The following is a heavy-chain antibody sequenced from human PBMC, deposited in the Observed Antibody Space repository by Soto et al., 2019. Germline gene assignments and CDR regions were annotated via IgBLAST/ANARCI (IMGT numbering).Heavy chain of an antibody. CDR2: ISGNGRVT. CDR1: GFNFSSYA. D-gene: IGHD6-19*01. Sequence: TGGSLRLSCAASGFNFSSYAMSWVRQAPGKGLEWVSTISGNGRVTYYADSVKGRFTISRDNSKNTLYLQMNSLRDEDTALYSCAQWKERQPPFFTDYWVQGTMVTVS. CDR3: AQWKERQPPFFTDY. J-gene: IGHJ4*02. V-gene: IGHV3-23*01.